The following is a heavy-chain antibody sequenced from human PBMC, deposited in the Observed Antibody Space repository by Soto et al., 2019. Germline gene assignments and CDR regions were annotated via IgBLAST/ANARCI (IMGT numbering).Heavy chain of an antibody. V-gene: IGHV1-18*01. D-gene: IGHD3-10*01. J-gene: IGHJ5*02. CDR2: ISAYNGNT. CDR3: ARVLAGFGELSDNWFAP. CDR1: GYTFTRYG. Sequence: GAAGKVCCKASGYTFTRYGSSWGRQAPGRGLEWMGWISAYNGNTNYAQKLQGRVTMTTDTSTSTAYMELRSLRSDDTAVYYCARVLAGFGELSDNWFAPWGQGTLVTVSS.